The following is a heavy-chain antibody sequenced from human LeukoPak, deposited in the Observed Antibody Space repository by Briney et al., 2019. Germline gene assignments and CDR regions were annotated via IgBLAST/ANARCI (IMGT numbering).Heavy chain of an antibody. D-gene: IGHD6-19*01. V-gene: IGHV3-23*01. CDR2: LISNGGST. Sequence: PGGSLRLSCAASGFTFTNYAMTWVRQAPGKGLEWVSTLISNGGSTYYADSVKGRFTVSRDTSKNTLYLHMNSLRAEDTATYYCAKRDNSGWWALAFWGQGTLVTVSS. CDR3: AKRDNSGWWALAF. CDR1: GFTFTNYA. J-gene: IGHJ4*02.